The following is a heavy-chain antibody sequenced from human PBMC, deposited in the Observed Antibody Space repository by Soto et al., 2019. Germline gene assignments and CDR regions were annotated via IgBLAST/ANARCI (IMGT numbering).Heavy chain of an antibody. Sequence: QVQLVESGGGVVQPGTSLRLSCAASGFTLSDYGMHWVRQAPGKGLEWVAIIWFDGTNKYYADSVTGRFTISRDGSKNTLYLQMNSLRAEDTAVYYCARDQYHLGCGDTRCYHNFAMDVWGQGTTVTVSS. J-gene: IGHJ6*02. CDR2: IWFDGTNK. D-gene: IGHD2-2*01. CDR3: ARDQYHLGCGDTRCYHNFAMDV. V-gene: IGHV3-33*01. CDR1: GFTLSDYG.